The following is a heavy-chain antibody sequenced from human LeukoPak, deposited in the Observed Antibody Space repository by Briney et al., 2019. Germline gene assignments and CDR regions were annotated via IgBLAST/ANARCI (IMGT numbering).Heavy chain of an antibody. CDR1: GFTFSSYW. D-gene: IGHD6-13*01. V-gene: IGHV3-7*01. CDR2: IKQDGSEK. J-gene: IGHJ3*02. Sequence: GGSLRLSCAASGFTFSSYWMSWVRQAPGKGLEWVANIKQDGSEKYYVDSVKGRFTISRDNAKNSLYLQMSNLRAEDTAVYYCARDPEQQLAPDAFDIWGQGTMVTVSS. CDR3: ARDPEQQLAPDAFDI.